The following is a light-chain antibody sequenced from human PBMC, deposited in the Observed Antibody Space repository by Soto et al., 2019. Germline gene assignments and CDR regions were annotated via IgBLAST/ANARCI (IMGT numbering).Light chain of an antibody. V-gene: IGLV2-23*02. CDR3: CSYAGGSTYVV. CDR1: SSDVGSYDL. CDR2: EVS. Sequence: QSALTQPAAVSGSPGQSITISCTGTSSDVGSYDLVSWYQQHPGKAPKLMIYEVSKRPSGVSNRFSGSKSGNTASLTISGIQSEDESDDYCCSYAGGSTYVVFGGGTKLTVL. J-gene: IGLJ2*01.